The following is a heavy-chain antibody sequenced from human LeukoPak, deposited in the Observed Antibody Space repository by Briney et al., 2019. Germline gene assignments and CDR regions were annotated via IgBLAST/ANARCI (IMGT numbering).Heavy chain of an antibody. Sequence: VASVKVSCKASGYTFTGYYMHWVRQAPGQGLEWMGWINPNSGGTNYAQKFQGRVTMTRDTSISTAYMELSRLRSDDTAVYYCARVLTDSGYQKMDAFDIWGQGTMVTVSS. D-gene: IGHD5-12*01. CDR2: INPNSGGT. CDR1: GYTFTGYY. CDR3: ARVLTDSGYQKMDAFDI. V-gene: IGHV1-2*02. J-gene: IGHJ3*02.